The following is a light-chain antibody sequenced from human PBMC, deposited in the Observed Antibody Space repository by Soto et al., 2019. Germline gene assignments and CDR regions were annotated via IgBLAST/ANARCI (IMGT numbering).Light chain of an antibody. CDR3: QQHYSSPWT. J-gene: IGKJ1*01. CDR2: AAS. CDR1: QSISKY. Sequence: DIQMTQSPSSLVASVGDRVTITCRTSQSISKYLNWYQQKPGRAPKFLIYAASNLQSGVPSRFSGSGSGTDFTLTIRGLQPEDFATYYCQQHYSSPWTFGQGTKVEIK. V-gene: IGKV1-39*01.